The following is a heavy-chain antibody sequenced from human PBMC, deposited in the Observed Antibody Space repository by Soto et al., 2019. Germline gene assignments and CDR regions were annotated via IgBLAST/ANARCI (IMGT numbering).Heavy chain of an antibody. CDR2: ISGSGGST. Sequence: GGSLRLSCAASGFTFSSYAMSWVRQAPGKGLEWVSAISGSGGSTYYADSVKGRFTISRDNSKNTLYLQMNSLRAEDTAVYYCANPPTAARLPHYYYYMAVWGKGTTVTVSS. CDR1: GFTFSSYA. J-gene: IGHJ6*03. D-gene: IGHD6-6*01. CDR3: ANPPTAARLPHYYYYMAV. V-gene: IGHV3-23*01.